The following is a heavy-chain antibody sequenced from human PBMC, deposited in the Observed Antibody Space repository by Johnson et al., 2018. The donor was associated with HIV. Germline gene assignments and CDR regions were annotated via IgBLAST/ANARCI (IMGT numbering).Heavy chain of an antibody. Sequence: VQLVESGGGLVKPGGSLRLSCAASEFTLSNAWMSWVRQVPGKGLEWVGRIKRKSDGGTTEYAAPVKGRFSISRDDSKNTLYLQMNSLKTEDIAVYYCTTMGLGSSSWRYDAFDIWGQGTMVTVSS. CDR1: EFTLSNAW. CDR3: TTMGLGSSSWRYDAFDI. J-gene: IGHJ3*02. CDR2: IKRKSDGGTT. D-gene: IGHD6-13*01. V-gene: IGHV3-15*01.